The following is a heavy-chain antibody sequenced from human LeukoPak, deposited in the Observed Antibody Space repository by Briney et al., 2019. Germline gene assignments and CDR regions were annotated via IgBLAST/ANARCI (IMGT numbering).Heavy chain of an antibody. CDR2: ISSSGSTI. V-gene: IGHV3-48*03. J-gene: IGHJ4*02. CDR3: SKARRDGFNLGDY. CDR1: GFTFSSYE. Sequence: PGGSLRLSCAASGFTFSSYEMNWVRQAPGKGVERVSYISSSGSTIYYADSVKGRFTISRDNAKNSLYLQMNSPRAEDTARYYCSKARRDGFNLGDYWGQGTLVTVSS. D-gene: IGHD5-24*01.